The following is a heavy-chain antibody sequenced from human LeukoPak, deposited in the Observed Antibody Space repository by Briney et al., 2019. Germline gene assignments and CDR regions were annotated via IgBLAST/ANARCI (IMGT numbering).Heavy chain of an antibody. J-gene: IGHJ4*02. CDR3: ARGKGSSWSGGYYFDY. CDR1: GYTFTNYG. D-gene: IGHD6-13*01. CDR2: ISAYDGNT. V-gene: IGHV1-18*01. Sequence: ASVKVSCKASGYTFTNYGFNWVRQAPGQGLEWMGWISAYDGNTNYAQKLQGRVTMTTDTSTSTAYMELRSLRSDDTAVYYCARGKGSSWSGGYYFDYWGQGTLVTVSS.